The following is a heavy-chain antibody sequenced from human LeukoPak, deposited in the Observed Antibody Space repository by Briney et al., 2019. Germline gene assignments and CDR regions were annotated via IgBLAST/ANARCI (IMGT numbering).Heavy chain of an antibody. CDR3: ARDPSGDFWSGPGY. J-gene: IGHJ4*02. Sequence: ASVKVSCKASGYTFTSYGISWVRQAPGQGLEWMGWISSYNGHTNYAQKFQGRVTMTRDTSTSTVSMELSSLRSEDTAVYYCARDPSGDFWSGPGYWGQGTLVTVSS. D-gene: IGHD3-3*01. CDR2: ISSYNGHT. CDR1: GYTFTSYG. V-gene: IGHV1-18*01.